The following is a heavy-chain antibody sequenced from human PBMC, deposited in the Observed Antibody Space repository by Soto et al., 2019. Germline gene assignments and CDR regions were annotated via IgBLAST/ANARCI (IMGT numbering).Heavy chain of an antibody. CDR3: AGQRGYSYGVYGMDV. CDR1: GYTFTSYD. D-gene: IGHD5-18*01. Sequence: ASVKVSFKASGYTFTSYDINWLRQATGQGLEWMGWMNPNSGNTGYAQKFQGRVTMTRNTSISTAYMELSSLRSEDTAVYYCAGQRGYSYGVYGMDVWGQGTTVTVSS. J-gene: IGHJ6*02. V-gene: IGHV1-8*01. CDR2: MNPNSGNT.